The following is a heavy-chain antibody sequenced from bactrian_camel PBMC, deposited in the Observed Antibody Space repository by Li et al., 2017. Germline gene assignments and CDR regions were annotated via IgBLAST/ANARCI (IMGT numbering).Heavy chain of an antibody. CDR1: GFAIEGYG. Sequence: VQLVESGGGLVQPGGSLLLSCVASGFAIEGYGISWVRQRPGDQARWVGTINGDNSPHYRDEVEGRFTISQDNAKNTVYLQMNSLKPEDSSMYYCAAGTWNSFGGRQCDIFWGRGTQVTVS. J-gene: IGHJ4*01. V-gene: IGHV3S10*01. CDR3: AAGTWNSFGGRQCDIF. D-gene: IGHD7*01. CDR2: INGDNSP.